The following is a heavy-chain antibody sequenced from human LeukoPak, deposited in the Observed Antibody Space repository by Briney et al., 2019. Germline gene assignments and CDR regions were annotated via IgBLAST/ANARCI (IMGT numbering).Heavy chain of an antibody. V-gene: IGHV4-34*01. D-gene: IGHD2-21*01. CDR3: ARQPVVVIADPFDY. CDR2: INHSGST. Sequence: SETLSLTCAVYGGSFSGYYWSWIRQPPGKGLEWVGEINHSGSTNYNPSLKSRVTISVDTSKNQFSLKLSSVTAADTAVYYCARQPVVVIADPFDYWGQGTLVTVSS. J-gene: IGHJ4*02. CDR1: GGSFSGYY.